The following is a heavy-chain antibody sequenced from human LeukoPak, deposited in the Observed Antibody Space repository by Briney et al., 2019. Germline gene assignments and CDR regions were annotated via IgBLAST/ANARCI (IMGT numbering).Heavy chain of an antibody. CDR2: IYHSGST. V-gene: IGHV4-59*08. CDR3: ARNLYSSSLDY. J-gene: IGHJ4*02. D-gene: IGHD6-13*01. CDR1: GGSISSSY. Sequence: SETLSLTCTVSGGSISSSYWSWIRQPPGKGLEWIGYIYHSGSTTYNPSLKSRVTISVDTSKNQFSLKLSSVTAADTAVYYCARNLYSSSLDYWGQGTLVTVSS.